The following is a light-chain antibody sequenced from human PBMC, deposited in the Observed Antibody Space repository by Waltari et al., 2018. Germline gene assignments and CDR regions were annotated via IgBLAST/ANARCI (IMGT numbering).Light chain of an antibody. Sequence: DIQMTQSPSSLSASVGDRVTITCRASQSISSYLNWYQQKPGKAPKLLIYAASSLQSGVPSRFSGSGSWTDFTLTISSLQPEDFATYYCQQSYSTPPFTFCPVTKVDIK. V-gene: IGKV1-39*01. CDR1: QSISSY. J-gene: IGKJ3*01. CDR2: AAS. CDR3: QQSYSTPPFT.